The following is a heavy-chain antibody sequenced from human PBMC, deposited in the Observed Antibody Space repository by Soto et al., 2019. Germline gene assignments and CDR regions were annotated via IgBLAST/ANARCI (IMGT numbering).Heavy chain of an antibody. J-gene: IGHJ6*02. CDR3: ASVRGGYYYAMDV. CDR2: IYHSGST. D-gene: IGHD3-10*02. Sequence: QVQLQESGPGLVKPSGTLSLTCAVSGGSISSSNWWSWVRQPPGKGLEWIGEIYHSGSTNYNPSLKSRVPISVDKSKNQFSLKLSSVTSADTAVYYCASVRGGYYYAMDVWGQGTTVTVSS. CDR1: GGSISSSNW. V-gene: IGHV4-4*02.